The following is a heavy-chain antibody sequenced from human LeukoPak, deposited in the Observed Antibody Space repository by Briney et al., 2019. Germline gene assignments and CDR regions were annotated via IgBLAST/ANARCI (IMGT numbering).Heavy chain of an antibody. D-gene: IGHD3-22*01. CDR1: GYTFTSYG. J-gene: IGHJ5*02. CDR3: ARVVPGLDYYDSSGYYGRWFDP. V-gene: IGHV1-18*01. CDR2: ISGYNGNT. Sequence: ASVKVSCKASGYTFTSYGIYWLRQAPGQGLEWMGWISGYNGNTNYAQKYQGRVTMTTDTSTSTAYMELRSLRSDDTAVYYCARVVPGLDYYDSSGYYGRWFDPWGQGTLVTVSS.